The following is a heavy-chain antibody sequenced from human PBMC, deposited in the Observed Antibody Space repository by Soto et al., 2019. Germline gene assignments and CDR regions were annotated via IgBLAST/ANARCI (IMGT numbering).Heavy chain of an antibody. CDR2: IARANDP. Sequence: SGPTLVNPTQTLTLTCTFSGFSLIAPRMRVSWMRQPPGKALESLARIARANDPFYSRSLKTRLSISKDTSKNQVVLRMTNMDPVDTATYYCARTGGPFQYFDFWGQGSVVTVS. D-gene: IGHD3-10*01. CDR3: ARTGGPFQYFDF. J-gene: IGHJ4*02. V-gene: IGHV2-70*04. CDR1: GFSLIAPRMR.